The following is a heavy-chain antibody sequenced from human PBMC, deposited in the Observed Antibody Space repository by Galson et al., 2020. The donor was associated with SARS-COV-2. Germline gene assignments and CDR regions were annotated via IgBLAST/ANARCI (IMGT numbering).Heavy chain of an antibody. CDR3: VRGAWYGGDWDGY. J-gene: IGHJ4*02. CDR2: MSFNGINK. D-gene: IGHD3-9*01. V-gene: IGHV3-30*03. CDR1: GFSFSDHD. Sequence: GESLKISCVVSGFSFSDHDMHWVRQAPGKGLEWVAVMSFNGINKYYGDSVEGRFTVSRDSSKSTLHLQMDSLRPEDTAVYYCVRGAWYGGDWDGYWGQGTLVIVSS.